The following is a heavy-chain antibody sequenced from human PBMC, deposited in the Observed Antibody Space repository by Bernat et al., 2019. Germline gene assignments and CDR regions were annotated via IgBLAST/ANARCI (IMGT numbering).Heavy chain of an antibody. Sequence: QVQLAQSGAEVKKPGASVKVSCKASGYTFTSYYMHWVRQAPGQGLEWMGIINPSGGSTSYAQEFQGRVPMARDTSASPVYMELRRLRSEGTAVYFCARGGGEGSREYGSRSQPPDYWGQGTLVTVSS. CDR3: ARGGGEGSREYGSRSQPPDY. V-gene: IGHV1-46*01. CDR1: GYTFTSYY. CDR2: INPSGGST. J-gene: IGHJ4*02. D-gene: IGHD3-10*01.